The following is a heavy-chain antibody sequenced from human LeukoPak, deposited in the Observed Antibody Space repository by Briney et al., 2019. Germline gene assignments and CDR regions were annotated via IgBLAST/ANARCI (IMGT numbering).Heavy chain of an antibody. Sequence: GRSLRLSCAASGFTFDDYAMHWVRQAPGKGLEWVSGISWNSGSIGYADSVKGRFTISRDNAKNSLYLQMNSLRAEDMALYYCAKELGAAAGSDAFDIWGQGTMVTVSS. V-gene: IGHV3-9*03. CDR3: AKELGAAAGSDAFDI. D-gene: IGHD6-13*01. CDR2: ISWNSGSI. J-gene: IGHJ3*02. CDR1: GFTFDDYA.